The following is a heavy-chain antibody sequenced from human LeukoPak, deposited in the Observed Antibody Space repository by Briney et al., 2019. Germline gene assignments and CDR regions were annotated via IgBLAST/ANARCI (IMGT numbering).Heavy chain of an antibody. CDR1: GGSFSGYY. J-gene: IGHJ6*03. CDR3: ARGRSSTSYYYYYYYMDV. D-gene: IGHD2-2*01. V-gene: IGHV4-34*01. Sequence: SETLSLTCAVYGGSFSGYYWSWIRQPPGKGLEWIGEINHSGSTNYNPSLKSRVTISVDTSENQFSLKLSSVTAADTAVYYCARGRSSTSYYYYYYYMDVWGKGTTVTVSS. CDR2: INHSGST.